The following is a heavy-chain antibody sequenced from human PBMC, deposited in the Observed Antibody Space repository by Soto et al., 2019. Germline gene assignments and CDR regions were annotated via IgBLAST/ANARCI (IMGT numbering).Heavy chain of an antibody. V-gene: IGHV3-23*01. CDR1: GFTFSDSA. CDR2: ITGSGGNT. Sequence: GGSLRLSCAASGFTFSDSAMSWFRQAPGKGLEWVSAITGSGGNTFYADSVKGRFTISRDNSKSTLFLQMHSLRAEDTAVYYCAKGVLGYCSSNSCYAYDFWGQGTLVTVSS. CDR3: AKGVLGYCSSNSCYAYDF. D-gene: IGHD2-2*01. J-gene: IGHJ4*02.